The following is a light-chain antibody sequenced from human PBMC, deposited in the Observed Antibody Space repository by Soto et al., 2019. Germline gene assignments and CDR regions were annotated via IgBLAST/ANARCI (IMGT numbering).Light chain of an antibody. J-gene: IGKJ1*01. CDR1: QSISSY. CDR2: GAT. CDR3: QQGYSTVRT. Sequence: DIQMTQSPSSLSASVGDRVTITCRASQSISSYLNWYQQKPGKAPKLLIYGATTLQSGVPSRFSGSGSGTDFTLTISSLQSEDFATYYCQQGYSTVRTFGQGTKVDIK. V-gene: IGKV1-39*01.